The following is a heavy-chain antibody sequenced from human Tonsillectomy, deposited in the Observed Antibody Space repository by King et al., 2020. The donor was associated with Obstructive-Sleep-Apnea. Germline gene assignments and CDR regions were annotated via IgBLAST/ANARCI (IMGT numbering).Heavy chain of an antibody. CDR2: INHSGGT. CDR3: ARGKVLWFGENADFDY. Sequence: VQLQQWGAGLLKPSETLSLTCAVYGGSFSGYYWSWIRQPPGKGLEWIGEINHSGGTNYNPSLKSRVTISVDTSKNQFSLKLSSVTAADTAVYYCARGKVLWFGENADFDYWGQGTLVTVSS. CDR1: GGSFSGYY. D-gene: IGHD3-10*01. V-gene: IGHV4-34*01. J-gene: IGHJ4*02.